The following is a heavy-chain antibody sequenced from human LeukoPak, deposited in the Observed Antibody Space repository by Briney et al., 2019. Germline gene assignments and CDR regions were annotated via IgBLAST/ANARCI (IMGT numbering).Heavy chain of an antibody. D-gene: IGHD3-3*01. V-gene: IGHV3-21*01. J-gene: IGHJ4*02. CDR3: AREGETYYDFWSGPNKINYFDY. CDR2: ISSSSSYI. Sequence: GGSLRLSCAASGFTFSSYSMNWVRQAPGKGLGWVSSISSSSSYIYYADSVKGRFTISRDNAKNSLYLQMNSLRAEDTAVYYCAREGETYYDFWSGPNKINYFDYWGQGTLVTVSS. CDR1: GFTFSSYS.